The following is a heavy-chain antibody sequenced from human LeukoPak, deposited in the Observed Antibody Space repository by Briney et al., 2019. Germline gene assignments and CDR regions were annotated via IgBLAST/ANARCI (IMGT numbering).Heavy chain of an antibody. V-gene: IGHV4-59*01. D-gene: IGHD3-22*01. CDR2: IYYSGST. Sequence: MSSETLSLTCTVSGGSISSYYWSWIRQPPGKGLEWIGYIYYSGSTNYNPSLKSRVTISVDTSKNQFSLKLSSVTAADTAVYYCARRGPYDSSGYHVAFDIWGQGTMVTVSS. J-gene: IGHJ3*02. CDR1: GGSISSYY. CDR3: ARRGPYDSSGYHVAFDI.